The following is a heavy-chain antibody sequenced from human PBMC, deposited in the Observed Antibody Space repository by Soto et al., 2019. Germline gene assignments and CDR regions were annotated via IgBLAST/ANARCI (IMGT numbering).Heavy chain of an antibody. CDR3: AGEVIAPAASDAFDI. Sequence: QVQLQESGPGVVEPSQTLSLTCTISGGSISSDNHYWSWIRQHPGKGLEWIGYIHYTGSTYYNPSPESRVTISVDTSKNQFSLNLNSVTAADTAVFYCAGEVIAPAASDAFDIWGQGTMVTVSS. V-gene: IGHV4-31*03. D-gene: IGHD2-2*01. CDR1: GGSISSDNHY. J-gene: IGHJ3*02. CDR2: IHYTGST.